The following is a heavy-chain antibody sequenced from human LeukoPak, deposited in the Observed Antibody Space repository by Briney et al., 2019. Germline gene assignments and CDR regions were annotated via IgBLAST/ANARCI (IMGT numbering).Heavy chain of an antibody. J-gene: IGHJ5*02. CDR1: GGSFSGYY. CDR2: INHSGST. CDR3: ARHRTIGYCSGGSCPYNWFDP. Sequence: SETLSLTCAVYGGSFSGYYWSWIRQPPGKGLEWIGEINHSGSTNYNPSLKSRVTISVDTSKNQFSLKLSSVTAADTAVYYCARHRTIGYCSGGSCPYNWFDPWGQGTLVTVSS. D-gene: IGHD2-15*01. V-gene: IGHV4-34*01.